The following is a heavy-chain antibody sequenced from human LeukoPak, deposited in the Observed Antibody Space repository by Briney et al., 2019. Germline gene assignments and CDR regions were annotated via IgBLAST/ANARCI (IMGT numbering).Heavy chain of an antibody. D-gene: IGHD5-18*01. Sequence: SVKVSCKASGGTFSSYAISWVRQAPGQGLEWVGRIIPIFGTANYAQKFQGRVTITTDESTSTAYMELSSLRSEDTAVYYCARSAMVQWYYYYMDVWGKGTTVTVSS. J-gene: IGHJ6*03. CDR3: ARSAMVQWYYYYMDV. V-gene: IGHV1-69*05. CDR2: IIPIFGTA. CDR1: GGTFSSYA.